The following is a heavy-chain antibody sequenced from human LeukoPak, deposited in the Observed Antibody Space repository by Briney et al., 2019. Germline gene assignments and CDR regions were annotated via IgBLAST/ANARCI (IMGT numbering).Heavy chain of an antibody. Sequence: PSETLSPTCTVSGGSVTTYHWSWIRQPPGKGLEWIGYIYYSGSINYNPSLNSRVTISLDTSKNEFSLKLRSVTAADTAVYYCARYPGASGDSYYFDYWGQGTRVTVSS. V-gene: IGHV4-59*02. CDR2: IYYSGSI. J-gene: IGHJ4*02. CDR3: ARYPGASGDSYYFDY. D-gene: IGHD4-17*01. CDR1: GGSVTTYH.